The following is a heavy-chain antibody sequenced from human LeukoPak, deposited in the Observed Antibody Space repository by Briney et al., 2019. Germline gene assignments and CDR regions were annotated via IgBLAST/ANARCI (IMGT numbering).Heavy chain of an antibody. Sequence: AGGSLRLSCAASGFTFSSYAMSWVRQAPGKGLEWVSAISGSGGSTYYADSVKGRFTISRDNSKNTLYLQMNSLRAEDTAVYYCAKDRRATVTLDYWGQGTLVTVSS. CDR1: GFTFSSYA. V-gene: IGHV3-23*01. CDR3: AKDRRATVTLDY. CDR2: ISGSGGST. D-gene: IGHD4-17*01. J-gene: IGHJ4*02.